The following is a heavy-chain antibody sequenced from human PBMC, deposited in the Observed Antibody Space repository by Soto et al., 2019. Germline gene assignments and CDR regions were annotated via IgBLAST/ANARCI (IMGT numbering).Heavy chain of an antibody. D-gene: IGHD5-18*01. CDR1: GFTFSSYG. Sequence: PGGSLRLSCAASGFTFSSYGMHWVRQAPGKGLAWAAVISYDGSNKYYADPVKGRFTISRDNSKNTLYLQMNSMRAEDTAVYYCAKEQRGYSYGYGILGYYYGMDVWGQGTTVTVSS. J-gene: IGHJ6*02. V-gene: IGHV3-30*18. CDR2: ISYDGSNK. CDR3: AKEQRGYSYGYGILGYYYGMDV.